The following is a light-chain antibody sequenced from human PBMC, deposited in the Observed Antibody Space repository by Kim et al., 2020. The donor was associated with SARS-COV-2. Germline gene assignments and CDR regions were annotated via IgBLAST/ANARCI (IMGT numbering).Light chain of an antibody. CDR1: SLRNYY. V-gene: IGLV3-19*01. CDR3: NSRDGSTNHLV. Sequence: SSELTQDPAVSVALGQTVRITCQGDSLRNYYASWYQQKPGQAPVVVIYGKNNRLSGIPDRFSGSTSGNTASLTITGAQAEDEAVYYCNSRDGSTNHLVFG. J-gene: IGLJ2*01. CDR2: GKN.